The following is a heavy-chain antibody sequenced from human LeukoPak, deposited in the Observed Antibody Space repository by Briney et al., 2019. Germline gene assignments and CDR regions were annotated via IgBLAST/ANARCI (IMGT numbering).Heavy chain of an antibody. CDR2: IYRSGST. V-gene: IGHV4-38-2*02. CDR1: GYSISSSYY. J-gene: IGHJ6*03. D-gene: IGHD2-2*01. CDR3: ARGDCSSTICYSPMDV. Sequence: SETLSLTCTVSGYSISSSYYWVWIRQPPGKGLEWIGSIYRSGSTNYNPSLKSRVTISVDTSNNQFSLKLTSVTAADTAVYYCARGDCSSTICYSPMDVWGKGTTVTVSS.